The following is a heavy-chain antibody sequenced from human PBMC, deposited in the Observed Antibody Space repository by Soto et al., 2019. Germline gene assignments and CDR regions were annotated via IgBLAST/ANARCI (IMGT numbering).Heavy chain of an antibody. CDR2: ISYDGSNK. J-gene: IGHJ6*02. V-gene: IGHV3-30*18. D-gene: IGHD6-13*01. CDR3: AKDTSKYSSNWPAYYGMDV. CDR1: GFTFSGFG. Sequence: QGQLVESGGGVVQPGRSLRLSCAASGFTFSGFGMQWVRQAPGKGLEWVAGISYDGSNKYYEDSVKGRFTISRDNSKNMIYLQMNSLRAEDTAVYYCAKDTSKYSSNWPAYYGMDVWGQGTTVTVSS.